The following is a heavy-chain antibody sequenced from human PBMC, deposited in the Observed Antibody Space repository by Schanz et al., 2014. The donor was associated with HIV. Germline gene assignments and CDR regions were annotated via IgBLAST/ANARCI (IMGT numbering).Heavy chain of an antibody. V-gene: IGHV3-30*03. CDR3: VRGLLFQGFFDS. CDR2: ISYDGTKK. D-gene: IGHD3-10*01. Sequence: VQLLESGGGLVQPGGSLRLSCTTSGFIFSDHFMGWVRQAPGKGLEWVAVISYDGTKKNYADSMKGRFSISRDNSKNTVYLQMKSLRAEDTAVYYCVRGLLFQGFFDSWGQGALVTVSS. CDR1: GFIFSDHF. J-gene: IGHJ4*02.